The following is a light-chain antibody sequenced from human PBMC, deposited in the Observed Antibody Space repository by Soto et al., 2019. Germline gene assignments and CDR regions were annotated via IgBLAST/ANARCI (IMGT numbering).Light chain of an antibody. CDR3: QQRSNWPPRLT. J-gene: IGKJ4*01. V-gene: IGKV3-15*01. CDR2: GAS. CDR1: QSVRSN. Sequence: IVLTQSPGTLSLSPGERATLSCRTSQSVRSNLAWYQQKPGQAPSLLIYGASTRATGIPARFSGSGSGTEFTLTVSSLQSQDFAVYYCQQRSNWPPRLTFGGGTKVDIK.